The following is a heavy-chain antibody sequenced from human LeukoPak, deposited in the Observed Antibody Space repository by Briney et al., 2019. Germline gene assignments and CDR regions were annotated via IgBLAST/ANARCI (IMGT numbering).Heavy chain of an antibody. CDR2: IYTSGST. Sequence: SETLSLTCTVSGGSISSYYWSWIRQPAGKGLEWIGRIYTSGSTNYNPSLKNRVTMSVDTSKNQFSLKLSSVTAADTAVYYCARAPSIAAIRHAFDIWGQGTMVTVSS. CDR3: ARAPSIAAIRHAFDI. V-gene: IGHV4-4*07. CDR1: GGSISSYY. J-gene: IGHJ3*02. D-gene: IGHD6-6*01.